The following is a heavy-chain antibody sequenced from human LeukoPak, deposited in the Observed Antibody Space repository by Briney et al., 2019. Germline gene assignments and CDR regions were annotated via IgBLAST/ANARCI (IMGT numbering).Heavy chain of an antibody. CDR1: GFTFSSYA. J-gene: IGHJ4*02. CDR3: AKSQDGGRLFHFDY. CDR2: ISGSGGST. V-gene: IGHV3-23*01. D-gene: IGHD1-26*01. Sequence: GGSLRLSCAASGFTFSSYAMSWVRQARGKGLEWVSVISGSGGSTYSADSVKGRFTISRDNSKNTLYLQMNSLRAEDTAVYFCAKSQDGGRLFHFDYWGQGTLVTVSS.